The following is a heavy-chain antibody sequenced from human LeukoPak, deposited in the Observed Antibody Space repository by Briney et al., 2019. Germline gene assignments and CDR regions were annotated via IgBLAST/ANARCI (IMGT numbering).Heavy chain of an antibody. V-gene: IGHV3-21*01. J-gene: IGHJ4*02. CDR1: GFTFSSYS. D-gene: IGHD2-21*01. CDR2: ISSSSSYI. CDR3: ARVMAMAYGSDY. Sequence: GRSLRLSCAASGFTFSSYSMNWVRQAPGKGLEWVSSISSSSSYIYYADSVKGRFTISRDNAKNSLYLQMNSLRAEDTAVYYCARVMAMAYGSDYWGQGTLVTVSS.